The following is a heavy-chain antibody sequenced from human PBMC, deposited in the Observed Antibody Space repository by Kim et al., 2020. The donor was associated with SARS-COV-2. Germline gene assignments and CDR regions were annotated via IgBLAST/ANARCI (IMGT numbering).Heavy chain of an antibody. CDR1: GGSISSSNW. V-gene: IGHV4-4*02. CDR3: ARRTYYYGSGLHQTGLGFDY. CDR2: IYHSGST. D-gene: IGHD3-10*01. Sequence: SETLSLTCAVSGGSISSSNWWSWVRQPPGKGLEWIGEIYHSGSTNYNPSLKSRVTISVDKSKNQFSLKLSSVTAADTAVYYCARRTYYYGSGLHQTGLGFDYWGQGTLVTVSS. J-gene: IGHJ4*02.